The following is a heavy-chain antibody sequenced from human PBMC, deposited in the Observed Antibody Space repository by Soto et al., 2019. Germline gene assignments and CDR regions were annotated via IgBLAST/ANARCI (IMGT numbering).Heavy chain of an antibody. CDR2: ISDSGGST. V-gene: IGHV3-23*01. CDR1: GFTFSNYA. D-gene: IGHD1-26*01. CDR3: ARSRGARSY. Sequence: EVQLLESGGGLVQPGGSLRLSCAASGFTFSNYAMSWVRQTPGKGLEWVSTISDSGGSTYYAGSVKGRFTISRDNSKNTLYLQVNSLRADDTAVYYCARSRGARSYWGQGTLVTVSS. J-gene: IGHJ4*02.